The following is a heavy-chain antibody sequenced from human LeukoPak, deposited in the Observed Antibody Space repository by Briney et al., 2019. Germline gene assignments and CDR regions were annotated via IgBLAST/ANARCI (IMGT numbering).Heavy chain of an antibody. Sequence: GGSLRLSCAASGFTFSSYSMNWVRQAPGKGLEWVSSISSSSSYIYYADSVKGRFTISRDNSKNTLYLQMNSLRAEDTAVYYCASFWSGYSPTPFDYWGQGTLVTVSS. J-gene: IGHJ4*02. CDR2: ISSSSSYI. CDR3: ASFWSGYSPTPFDY. V-gene: IGHV3-21*04. D-gene: IGHD3-3*01. CDR1: GFTFSSYS.